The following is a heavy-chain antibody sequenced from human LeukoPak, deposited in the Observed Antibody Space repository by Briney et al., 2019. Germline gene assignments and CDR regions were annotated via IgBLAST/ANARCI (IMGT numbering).Heavy chain of an antibody. V-gene: IGHV1-18*01. CDR1: GYPFTRYG. Sequence: ASVNVSCKASGYPFTRYGISWVRQALAQGLQWMGWINPDNVNTKYAQKFQGRVTMTTDTSTSTAHMELRSLRSDDTAVYYCATYYCSTTSCYPYFFDYWGQGTLVTVSS. CDR3: ATYYCSTTSCYPYFFDY. CDR2: INPDNVNT. J-gene: IGHJ4*02. D-gene: IGHD2-2*01.